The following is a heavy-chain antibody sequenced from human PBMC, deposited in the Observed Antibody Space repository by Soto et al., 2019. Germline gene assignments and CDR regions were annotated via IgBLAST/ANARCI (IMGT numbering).Heavy chain of an antibody. CDR1: GFTFSSYG. CDR2: ISYDGSNK. D-gene: IGHD6-25*01. Sequence: GGSLRLSCAASGFTFSSYGMHGVRQAPGKGLEWVAVISYDGSNKYYADSVKGRFSISRDNSKNTLYLQMNSLRAEDTAVYYCAKDETSGGMDVWGQGTKVTVSS. J-gene: IGHJ6*02. V-gene: IGHV3-30*18. CDR3: AKDETSGGMDV.